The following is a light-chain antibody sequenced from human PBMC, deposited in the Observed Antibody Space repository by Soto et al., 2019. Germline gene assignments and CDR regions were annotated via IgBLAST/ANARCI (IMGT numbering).Light chain of an antibody. CDR3: QSYDKSLSGYV. CDR1: SSNFGAGYD. CDR2: GDD. Sequence: QSVLTQPPSVSGAPGQRVTISCTGSSSNFGAGYDVHWYQQLPGTAPKLLIYGDDNRPSGVPDRFSGSKSGTSASLAITGLQDEDEADYYCQSYDKSLSGYVFGTGTQLTVL. J-gene: IGLJ1*01. V-gene: IGLV1-40*01.